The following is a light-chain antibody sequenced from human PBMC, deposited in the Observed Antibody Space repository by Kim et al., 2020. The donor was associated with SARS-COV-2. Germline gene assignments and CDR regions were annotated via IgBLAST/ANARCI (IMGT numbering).Light chain of an antibody. J-gene: IGLJ2*01. CDR3: QAWDISTLV. Sequence: SYELTQPPSVSVSPGQTARITCSGDRLGDKYASWYQQKPGQSPVLVMYQNKKRPSGIPERFSGSNSGNTATLIISETQAMDEADYYCQAWDISTLVFGGGTQLTVL. CDR1: RLGDKY. V-gene: IGLV3-1*01. CDR2: QNK.